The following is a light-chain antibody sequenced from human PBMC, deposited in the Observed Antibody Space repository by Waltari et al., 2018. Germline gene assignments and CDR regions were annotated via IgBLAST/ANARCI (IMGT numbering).Light chain of an antibody. CDR3: QQYYGNPRT. Sequence: DIVMTQSPDSLAVSLGERATINCTSSQGVFYSPKNKNYLAWYQQKPGQAPKLLIYRASTRESGVPDRFSGSGSGTDFTLTISSLQAEDVAVYYCQQYYGNPRTFGQGTKLEIK. J-gene: IGKJ2*01. V-gene: IGKV4-1*01. CDR1: QGVFYSPKNKNY. CDR2: RAS.